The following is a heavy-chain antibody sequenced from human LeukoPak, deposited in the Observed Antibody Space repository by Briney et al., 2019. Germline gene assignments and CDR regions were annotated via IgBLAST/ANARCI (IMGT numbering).Heavy chain of an antibody. CDR3: ATRRYSGYDFGTKYFDY. CDR1: GGSINSHY. J-gene: IGHJ4*02. CDR2: IYYSGST. D-gene: IGHD5-12*01. Sequence: PSETLSLTCTVSGGSINSHYWSWIRQPPGKGLEWIGYIYYSGSTNSNPSLKSRVTISVDTSKNQFSLKLSSVTAADTAVYYCATRRYSGYDFGTKYFDYWGQGTLVTVSS. V-gene: IGHV4-59*11.